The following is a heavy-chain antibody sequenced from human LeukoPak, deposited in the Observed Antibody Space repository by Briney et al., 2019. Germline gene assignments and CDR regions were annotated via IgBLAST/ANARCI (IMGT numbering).Heavy chain of an antibody. J-gene: IGHJ5*02. V-gene: IGHV4-39*07. CDR3: AREGLRDKINWFDP. CDR2: IYYSGST. CDR1: GGSISSSSYY. D-gene: IGHD5-12*01. Sequence: SETLSLTCTVSGGSISSSSYYWGWIRQPPGKGLEWIGSIYYSGSTYYNPSLKSRVTISVDTSKNQFSLKLSSVTAADTAVYYCAREGLRDKINWFDPWGQGTLVTVSS.